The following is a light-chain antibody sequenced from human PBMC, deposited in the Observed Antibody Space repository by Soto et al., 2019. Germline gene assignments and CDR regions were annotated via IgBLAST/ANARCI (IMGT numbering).Light chain of an antibody. V-gene: IGLV2-8*01. J-gene: IGLJ1*01. CDR1: SSDVGAYDY. CDR3: SSFAGSNNFPYV. CDR2: EIN. Sequence: QSALTQPPSASGSPGQSVTISCTGTSSDVGAYDYVSWYQQHPGKAPKLMIYEINKRPSGVPDRFSGSKSGNTASLTVSGLQAEDEADYYCSSFAGSNNFPYVSGTGTKVTVL.